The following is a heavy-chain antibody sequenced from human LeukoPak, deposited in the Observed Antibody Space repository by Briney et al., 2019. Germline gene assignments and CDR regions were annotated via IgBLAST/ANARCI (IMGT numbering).Heavy chain of an antibody. Sequence: GGSLRLSCAASGFTFSSYAMSWVRQAPGKGLEWVSAISGSGGSTYYADSVKGRFTISRDNAKNSLYLQMNSLRAEDTAVYYCARASVGAPFDDYYYMDVWGKGTTVTVSS. V-gene: IGHV3-23*01. CDR2: ISGSGGST. CDR3: ARASVGAPFDDYYYMDV. CDR1: GFTFSSYA. J-gene: IGHJ6*03. D-gene: IGHD1-26*01.